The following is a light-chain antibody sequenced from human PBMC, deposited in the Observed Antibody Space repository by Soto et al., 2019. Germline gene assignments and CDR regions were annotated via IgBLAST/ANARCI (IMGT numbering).Light chain of an antibody. CDR1: SSDVGSYNL. Sequence: QSALTQPASVSGSPGQSITISCTGTSSDVGSYNLVSWYQQHPGKAPKLMIYEGSKRPSGVSNRFSGSKSGNTASLTISGLQSEEEADYYCSLYAGRSIFLVVFGGGTNLPVL. V-gene: IGLV2-23*03. CDR3: SLYAGRSIFLVV. CDR2: EGS. J-gene: IGLJ2*01.